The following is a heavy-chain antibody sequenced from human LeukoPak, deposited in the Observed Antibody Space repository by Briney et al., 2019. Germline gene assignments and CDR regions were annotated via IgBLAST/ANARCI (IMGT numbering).Heavy chain of an antibody. Sequence: GGSLRLSCAASGFTFSSYGMNWVRQAPGKGLEWVSAISGSGGSTYYADSVKGRFTISRDNSKSTLYLQMNSLRAEDTAVYYCAKINRPISTTAYYYGMDVWGQGTTVTVSS. D-gene: IGHD4-11*01. CDR1: GFTFSSYG. V-gene: IGHV3-23*01. J-gene: IGHJ6*02. CDR2: ISGSGGST. CDR3: AKINRPISTTAYYYGMDV.